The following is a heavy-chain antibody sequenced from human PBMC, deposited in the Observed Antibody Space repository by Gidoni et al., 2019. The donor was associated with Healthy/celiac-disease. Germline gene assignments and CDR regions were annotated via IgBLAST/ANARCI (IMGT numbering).Heavy chain of an antibody. V-gene: IGHV4-4*07. D-gene: IGHD4-17*01. CDR2: IYTSWST. CDR3: ARDFATVSDNRANWFDP. CDR1: GGPIRSYS. J-gene: IGHJ5*02. Sequence: QVQLQESGPGLVKPSATLSLTCTVSGGPIRSYSWSWIRQPAGKGLEWIGRIYTSWSTNYNPALKSRVTMSVDTSKNQFSLKLSSVTAADTAVYYCARDFATVSDNRANWFDPWGQGTLVTVSS.